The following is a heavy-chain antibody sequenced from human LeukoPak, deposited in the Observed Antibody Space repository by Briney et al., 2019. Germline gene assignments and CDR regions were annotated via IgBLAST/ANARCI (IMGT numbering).Heavy chain of an antibody. V-gene: IGHV3-30*04. CDR2: ISYDGSNK. CDR3: ARGGYGGNFDHFDY. Sequence: GESLRLSCAASGFTFSSYAMHWVRQAPGKGLEWVAVISYDGSNKYYADSVKGRFTISRDNSKNTLYLQMNSLRAEDTAVYYCARGGYGGNFDHFDYWGQGTLVTVSS. J-gene: IGHJ4*02. D-gene: IGHD4-23*01. CDR1: GFTFSSYA.